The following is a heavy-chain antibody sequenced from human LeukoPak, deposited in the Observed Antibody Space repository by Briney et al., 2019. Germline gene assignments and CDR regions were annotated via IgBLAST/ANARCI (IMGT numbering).Heavy chain of an antibody. CDR3: ARVLFSGWGYFDY. CDR2: IKQDGSEK. J-gene: IGHJ4*02. CDR1: GFTFSSYW. D-gene: IGHD6-19*01. V-gene: IGHV3-7*01. Sequence: PGGSLRLSCAASGFTFSSYWMSWVRQAPGKGLEWVANIKQDGSEKYYVDSVKGRFTISRDNAKNSLYLQMNSLRAEDTAVYYCARVLFSGWGYFDYWGQGTLVTVSS.